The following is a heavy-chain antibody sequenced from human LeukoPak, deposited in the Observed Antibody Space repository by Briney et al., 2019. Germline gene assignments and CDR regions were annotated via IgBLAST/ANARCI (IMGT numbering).Heavy chain of an antibody. J-gene: IGHJ4*02. D-gene: IGHD1-26*01. V-gene: IGHV2-70*11. CDR3: ARMGCGVYPNYFDF. CDR2: IDWDDDK. CDR1: GFSLSTSGVC. Sequence: SGPALVKPTQTLTLTRTFSGFSLSTSGVCVNWIRQPPGKALEWLARIDWDDDKYFDTSLKTRLTISKDTSKNQVVLRMINMDPGDTATYYCARMGCGVYPNYFDFWGQGVLVTVSS.